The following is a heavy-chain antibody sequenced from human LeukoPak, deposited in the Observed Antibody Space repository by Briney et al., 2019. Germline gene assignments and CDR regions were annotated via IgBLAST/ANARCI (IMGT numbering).Heavy chain of an antibody. Sequence: ASVKVSCKASGYTFTGYYMHWVRQAPGQGLEWMGWINPNSGGTNYAQKFQGWVTMTRGTSISTAYMELSRLRSDDTAVYYCARDRGGYDNDAFDIWGQGTMVTVSS. V-gene: IGHV1-2*04. CDR2: INPNSGGT. CDR1: GYTFTGYY. J-gene: IGHJ3*02. CDR3: ARDRGGYDNDAFDI. D-gene: IGHD3-22*01.